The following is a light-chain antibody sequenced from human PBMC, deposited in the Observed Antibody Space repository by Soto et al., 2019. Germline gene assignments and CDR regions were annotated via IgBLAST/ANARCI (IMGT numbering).Light chain of an antibody. CDR1: QGVSTN. J-gene: IGKJ4*01. V-gene: IGKV3-15*01. CDR3: QQCYSTPLT. Sequence: EIVMTQSPATLSLSPGQRATLSCRASQGVSTNLAWYQQKPGQAPRLLIFGASTRATGIPARFSGSGSGTDFTLTISSLQPEDFATYYCQQCYSTPLTFGGGTKVDIK. CDR2: GAS.